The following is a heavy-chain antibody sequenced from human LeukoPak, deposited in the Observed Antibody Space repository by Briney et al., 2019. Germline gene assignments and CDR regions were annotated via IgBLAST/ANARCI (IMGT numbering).Heavy chain of an antibody. CDR3: ARRATTVTTGYYYYYMDV. CDR1: GGSFSGYY. Sequence: SETLSLTCAVYGGSFSGYYWSWIRQPPGKGLEWIGEINHSGSTNYNPSLKSRVTISVDTSKNQFSLKLSSVTAADTAVYYCARRATTVTTGYYYYYMDVWGKGTTVTVSS. V-gene: IGHV4-34*01. CDR2: INHSGST. J-gene: IGHJ6*03. D-gene: IGHD4-17*01.